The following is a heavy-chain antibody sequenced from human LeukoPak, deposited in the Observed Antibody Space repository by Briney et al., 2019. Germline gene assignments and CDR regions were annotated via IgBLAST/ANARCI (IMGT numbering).Heavy chain of an antibody. Sequence: GLEWLGRINPNSGGTTSAQKFQGRVTMTRDTSISTAYMGLSRLRSDDTAVYYCARVVGADYWGQGTLVTVSS. V-gene: IGHV1-2*06. J-gene: IGHJ4*02. D-gene: IGHD1-26*01. CDR2: INPNSGGT. CDR3: ARVVGADY.